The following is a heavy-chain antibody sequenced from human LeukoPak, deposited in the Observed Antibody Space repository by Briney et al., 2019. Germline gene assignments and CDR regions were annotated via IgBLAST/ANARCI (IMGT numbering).Heavy chain of an antibody. Sequence: SLRLSCAASGFTFTSYAMGWVRQAPGQGLEWIGWINASNGNTQYSLKLQGRVTITRDTSASTAYMELSSLRSEDTAVYYCAREKYGSGSYSYYFDYGGQGTLVTVSS. CDR2: INASNGNT. D-gene: IGHD3-10*01. J-gene: IGHJ4*02. V-gene: IGHV1-3*01. CDR1: GFTFTSYA. CDR3: AREKYGSGSYSYYFDY.